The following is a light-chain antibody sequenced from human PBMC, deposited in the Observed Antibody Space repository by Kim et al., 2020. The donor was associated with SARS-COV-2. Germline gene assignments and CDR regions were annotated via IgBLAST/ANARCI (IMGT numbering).Light chain of an antibody. CDR2: EDD. CDR1: RGSIASNY. V-gene: IGLV6-57*01. Sequence: GKTVTISCTRSRGSIASNYVQWFQQRPGSSPTTVIYEDDQRPSGVPDRFSGSIDRSSNSASLTISGLKTEDGADYYCQSYDGNNWVFGGGTKLTVL. J-gene: IGLJ3*02. CDR3: QSYDGNNWV.